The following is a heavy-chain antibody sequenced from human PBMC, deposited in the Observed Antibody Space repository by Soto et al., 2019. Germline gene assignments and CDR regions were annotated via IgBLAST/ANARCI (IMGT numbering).Heavy chain of an antibody. CDR1: GFTFSSYA. J-gene: IGHJ4*02. CDR2: ISGSGGST. V-gene: IGHV3-23*01. CDR3: AKASRGYCSGGSCYLVDF. Sequence: EVPLLESGGGLVQPGGSLRLSCAASGFTFSSYAMSWVRQAPGMGLEWVSAISGSGGSTYYADSVKGRFTISRDNSKNTLFLQMNSLRAEDTAIYYCAKASRGYCSGGSCYLVDFWGQGTLVTVSS. D-gene: IGHD2-15*01.